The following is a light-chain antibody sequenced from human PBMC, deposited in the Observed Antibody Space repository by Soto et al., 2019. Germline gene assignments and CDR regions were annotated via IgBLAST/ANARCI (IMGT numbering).Light chain of an antibody. CDR3: QSYDSSLSGYV. J-gene: IGLJ1*01. CDR2: GNH. Sequence: QSVLTQPPSVSWAPGQTVIISWSGSRSNIGAPYDVNWYRQLPGTVPKLLIYGNHNRPSGVPDRFSGSKSGTSASLAITGLQAEDEADYYCQSYDSSLSGYVVGTGTKVTVL. CDR1: RSNIGAPYD. V-gene: IGLV1-40*01.